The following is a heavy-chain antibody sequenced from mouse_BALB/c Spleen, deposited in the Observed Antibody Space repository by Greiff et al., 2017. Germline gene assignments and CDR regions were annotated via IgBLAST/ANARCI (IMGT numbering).Heavy chain of an antibody. Sequence: VQLQQSGAELMKPGASVKISCKATGYTFSSYWIEWVKQRPGHGLEWIGEILPGSGTTNYNAKFKGKATFTADTSSNTAYMQLSSLTSEDSAVYYCARGGYWGQGTTLTVSS. V-gene: IGHV1-9*01. J-gene: IGHJ2*01. CDR3: ARGGY. CDR1: GYTFSSYW. CDR2: ILPGSGTT.